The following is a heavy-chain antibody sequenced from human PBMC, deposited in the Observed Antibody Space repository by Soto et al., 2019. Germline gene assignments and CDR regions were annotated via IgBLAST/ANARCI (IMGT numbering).Heavy chain of an antibody. V-gene: IGHV1-69*01. CDR2: IIPIFGTA. CDR1: GGTFSSYA. D-gene: IGHD5-12*01. Sequence: QVQLVQSGAEVKKPGSSVKVSCKASGGTFSSYAISWVRQAPGQGLEWMGGIIPIFGTANYAQKFQGRVTITADESTSTAYMELRSLRSEDTAVYYCARALGLRDGYIDPHYYYYYCMDVWGQGTTVTVSS. J-gene: IGHJ6*02. CDR3: ARALGLRDGYIDPHYYYYYCMDV.